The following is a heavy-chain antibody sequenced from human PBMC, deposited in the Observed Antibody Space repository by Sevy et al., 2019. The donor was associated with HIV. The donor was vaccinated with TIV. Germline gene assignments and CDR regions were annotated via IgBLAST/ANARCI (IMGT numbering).Heavy chain of an antibody. J-gene: IGHJ3*02. CDR2: ISGSGGST. Sequence: GWSLRLSCAASGFTFRTYAMNWVRQAPGKGLEWVSGISGSGGSTYYADSLKGRFTISRDNSKNTLYLQMKSLRAEDTAVYYCAKDYYDSSGYYPMDAFDIWGQGTMVTVSS. CDR3: AKDYYDSSGYYPMDAFDI. D-gene: IGHD3-22*01. V-gene: IGHV3-23*01. CDR1: GFTFRTYA.